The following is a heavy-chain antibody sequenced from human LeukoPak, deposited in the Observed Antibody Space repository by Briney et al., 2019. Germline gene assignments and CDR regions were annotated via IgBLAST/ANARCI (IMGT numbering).Heavy chain of an antibody. Sequence: GGSLRLSCAASGFTFSNAWMSWVRQAPGKGLEWVGRIKSKTDGGTTDYAAPVKGRFTISRDDSKNTLYLQMNSLKTEDTAVYFCTTATYYCDGSYYYLVIDYWGQGSLVTVSS. CDR2: IKSKTDGGTT. D-gene: IGHD3-22*01. V-gene: IGHV3-15*01. J-gene: IGHJ4*02. CDR1: GFTFSNAW. CDR3: TTATYYCDGSYYYLVIDY.